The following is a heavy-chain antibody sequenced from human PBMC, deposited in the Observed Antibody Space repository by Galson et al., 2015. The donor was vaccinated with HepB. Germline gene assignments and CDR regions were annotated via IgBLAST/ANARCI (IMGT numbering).Heavy chain of an antibody. Sequence: SVKVSCKASGYTFTSDGMSWVRQAPGQGLEWMGWISAYNGNTNYAQKLQGRVTMTTDTSTSTAYMELRSLRSDDTAVYYCARIAAGAPDAFDIWGQGTMVTVS. J-gene: IGHJ3*02. CDR3: ARIAAGAPDAFDI. V-gene: IGHV1-18*01. CDR2: ISAYNGNT. D-gene: IGHD6-13*01. CDR1: GYTFTSDG.